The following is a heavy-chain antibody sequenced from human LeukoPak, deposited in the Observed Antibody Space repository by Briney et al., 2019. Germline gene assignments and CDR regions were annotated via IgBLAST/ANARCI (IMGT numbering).Heavy chain of an antibody. CDR2: TNHSGST. CDR3: ARGLNDFRSGYYLYPYGMDV. CDR1: GGSFSGYY. D-gene: IGHD3-3*01. V-gene: IGHV4-34*01. J-gene: IGHJ6*02. Sequence: SETLSLTCAVYGGSFSGYYWSWIRQPPGKGLEWIGETNHSGSTNYNPSLKSRVTISADTSKNQFSLKLSSVTAADTAVYYCARGLNDFRSGYYLYPYGMDVWGQGTTVTVSS.